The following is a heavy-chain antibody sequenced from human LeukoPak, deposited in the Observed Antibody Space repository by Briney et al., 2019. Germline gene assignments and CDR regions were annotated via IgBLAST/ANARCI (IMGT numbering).Heavy chain of an antibody. V-gene: IGHV1-18*01. CDR2: ISAYNGNT. J-gene: IGHJ6*03. CDR3: ARVESLLYYYYMDV. CDR1: GYTFTSYG. D-gene: IGHD5-24*01. Sequence: SAVNVSCKASGYTFTSYGISWVRQAPGQGLEWMGWISAYNGNTNYAQRLQGRVTMTTDTSTSTAYMELRSLRSDDTAVYYCARVESLLYYYYMDVWGKGTTVTVSS.